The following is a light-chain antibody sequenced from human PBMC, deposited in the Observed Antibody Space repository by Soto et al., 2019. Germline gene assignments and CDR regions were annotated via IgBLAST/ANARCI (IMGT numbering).Light chain of an antibody. J-gene: IGKJ4*01. Sequence: EIVLTQSPGTLSLSPGERATLSCRASQTVTHTYLAWYQQKSGPAPNFLIYGASNRATGIPDRFSGSGSGTDFTLTISRLEPEDFAVYYCQQYGTLPPTFGGGTKVEI. CDR2: GAS. V-gene: IGKV3-20*01. CDR1: QTVTHTY. CDR3: QQYGTLPPT.